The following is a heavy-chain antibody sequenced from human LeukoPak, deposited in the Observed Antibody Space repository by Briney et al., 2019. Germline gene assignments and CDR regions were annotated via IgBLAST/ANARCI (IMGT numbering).Heavy chain of an antibody. V-gene: IGHV4-59*11. Sequence: SETLSLTCTVSGGSISSHYWSWIRQPPGKGLEWIGYIYYSGSTNYNPSLKSRVTISVDTSKNQFSLKPSSVTAADTAVYYCARVDYYDSSGYLPRRHNWFDPWGQGTLVTVSS. CDR1: GGSISSHY. D-gene: IGHD3-22*01. CDR3: ARVDYYDSSGYLPRRHNWFDP. J-gene: IGHJ5*02. CDR2: IYYSGST.